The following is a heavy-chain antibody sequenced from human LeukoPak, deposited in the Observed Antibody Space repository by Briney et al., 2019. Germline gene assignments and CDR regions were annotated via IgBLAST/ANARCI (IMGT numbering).Heavy chain of an antibody. CDR1: GFTFSDYF. Sequence: GGSQRLSCAASGFTFSDYFMSWIRQAPGKGLEWVSYISSSGSTIYYADSVKGRFTISRDNAKNSLYLQMNSLRAEDTAVYYCAREKYYGDYFAFDYWGQGTLVTVSS. D-gene: IGHD4-17*01. CDR2: ISSSGSTI. CDR3: AREKYYGDYFAFDY. V-gene: IGHV3-11*01. J-gene: IGHJ4*02.